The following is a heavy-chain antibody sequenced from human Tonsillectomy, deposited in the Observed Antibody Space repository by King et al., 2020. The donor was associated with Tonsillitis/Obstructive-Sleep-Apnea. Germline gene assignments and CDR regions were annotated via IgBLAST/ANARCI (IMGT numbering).Heavy chain of an antibody. Sequence: VQLQESGPGLVKPSETLSLTCTVSGGSISSYYWSWIRQPPGKGLEWIGYIYYSGSTAYNPSLKSRVTMSVDTSKNQFSLKLSSVTAADTAVYYCARVGYSYGSDYWGQGTLVTVSS. CDR1: GGSISSYY. V-gene: IGHV4-59*01. CDR2: IYYSGST. CDR3: ARVGYSYGSDY. J-gene: IGHJ4*02. D-gene: IGHD5-18*01.